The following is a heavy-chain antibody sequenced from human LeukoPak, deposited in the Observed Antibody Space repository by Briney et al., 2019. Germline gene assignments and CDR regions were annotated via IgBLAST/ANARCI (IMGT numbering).Heavy chain of an antibody. CDR2: TRNKANSYTT. J-gene: IGHJ4*02. CDR1: GFTFSDHY. CDR3: ATSWRSTAFDY. V-gene: IGHV3-72*01. Sequence: GGSLSLSCAASGFTFSDHYMDWVRQAPGKGLEGVGRTRNKANSYTTEYAASVKGRFTISRDDSKNSLYLQMNSLKTEDTAVYYCATSWRSTAFDYWGQGTLVTVSS.